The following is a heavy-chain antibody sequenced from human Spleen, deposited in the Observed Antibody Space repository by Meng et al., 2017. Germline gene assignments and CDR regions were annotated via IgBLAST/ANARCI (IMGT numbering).Heavy chain of an antibody. J-gene: IGHJ6*02. V-gene: IGHV3-74*01. Sequence: GGSLRLSCAASGFTFRGYWMHWVRQAPGKGLVWVSNINSDGSSTSYAGSVRGRFTISRDNAKNTLYLQMNSLRDDDTAVHYCARLSGWFGIDVWGQGTTVTVSS. CDR3: ARLSGWFGIDV. D-gene: IGHD6-19*01. CDR2: INSDGSST. CDR1: GFTFRGYW.